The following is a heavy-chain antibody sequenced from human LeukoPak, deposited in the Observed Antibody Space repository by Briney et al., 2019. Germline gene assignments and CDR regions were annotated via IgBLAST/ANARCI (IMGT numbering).Heavy chain of an antibody. CDR2: LNGGRT. D-gene: IGHD2-2*03. J-gene: IGHJ4*02. V-gene: IGHV3-23*01. CDR1: GFTFSNYA. Sequence: PGGSLRLSCVASGFTFSNYAMSWVRQAPGKGLELIAALNGGRTFFQDSVRGRFTISRDNSKNTLYLQLNSLRGDDTAVYCVKEVTGYGYFDYWGRGTLVTVSS. CDR3: VKEVTGYGYFDY.